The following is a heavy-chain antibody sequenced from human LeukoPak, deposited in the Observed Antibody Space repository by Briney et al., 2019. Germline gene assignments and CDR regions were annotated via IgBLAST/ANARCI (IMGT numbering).Heavy chain of an antibody. Sequence: GGPLTHFRSASGFPFSSYTMNWLRQAPGKGLEWVSSISSGNGYIYYADSVRGRFTISRDNAKHSLYLQMDSLRAEDTAVHYCARAYSSASFLFDYWGQGTLVTVSS. CDR2: ISSGNGYI. CDR1: GFPFSSYT. CDR3: ARAYSSASFLFDY. V-gene: IGHV3-21*01. J-gene: IGHJ4*02. D-gene: IGHD6-19*01.